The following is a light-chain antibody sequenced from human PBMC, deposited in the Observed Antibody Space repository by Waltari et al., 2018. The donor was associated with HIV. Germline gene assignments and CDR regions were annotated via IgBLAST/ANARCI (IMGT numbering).Light chain of an antibody. CDR1: QSISSY. CDR3: QQRYTTPLYS. J-gene: IGKJ2*03. V-gene: IGKV1-39*01. CDR2: AAS. Sequence: DIQMTQSPSSLSASVGDRVTITCRASQSISSYLNWYQHKPGKAPKLLISAASSLHSGVPSRFSGSGSETDFTLTISSLQPEDFASYYCQQRYTTPLYSFGQGTKLEIK.